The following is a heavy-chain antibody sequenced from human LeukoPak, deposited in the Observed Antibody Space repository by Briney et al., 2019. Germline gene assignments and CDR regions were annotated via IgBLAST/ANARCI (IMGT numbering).Heavy chain of an antibody. Sequence: GGSLRLSCAASGFTFTSYTMNWVRQAPGKGLEWVSDISSSGSYIDYADSVKGRFTISRDNAKNSLFLLMNSLRAEDTAVYYCARSLIADGAFDIWGQGTMVTVSS. V-gene: IGHV3-21*01. CDR1: GFTFTSYT. D-gene: IGHD2-21*01. CDR3: ARSLIADGAFDI. CDR2: ISSSGSYI. J-gene: IGHJ3*02.